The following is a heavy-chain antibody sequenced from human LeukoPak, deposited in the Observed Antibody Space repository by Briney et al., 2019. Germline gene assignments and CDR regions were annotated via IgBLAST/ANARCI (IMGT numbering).Heavy chain of an antibody. V-gene: IGHV3-7*01. CDR2: IKQDGSQK. Sequence: GESLILSCAASGFTFSSHWMSWVRQPPGKGLEWVANIKQDGSQKYYVDSVKGRFTISRDNAKSSLYLQMNSLRADDTAVYYCARGLIPIYSGYALGYYFDYWGQGTLVTVSS. CDR3: ARGLIPIYSGYALGYYFDY. CDR1: GFTFSSHW. D-gene: IGHD5-12*01. J-gene: IGHJ4*02.